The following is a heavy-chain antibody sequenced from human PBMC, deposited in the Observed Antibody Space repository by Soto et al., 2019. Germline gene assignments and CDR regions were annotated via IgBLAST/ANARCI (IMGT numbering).Heavy chain of an antibody. Sequence: EVQLVESGGGLVQPGGSLRLSCAASGFSFGSYWMTWVRQAPGKGLQWLADIRQDGNEKHYVHSVEGRFTISRDNAKSSLFLQMNSLSAEDTVVYYCARARIEPETTVAGVDYWGQGALVTVSS. J-gene: IGHJ4*02. CDR1: GFSFGSYW. CDR3: ARARIEPETTVAGVDY. CDR2: IRQDGNEK. V-gene: IGHV3-7*05. D-gene: IGHD6-19*01.